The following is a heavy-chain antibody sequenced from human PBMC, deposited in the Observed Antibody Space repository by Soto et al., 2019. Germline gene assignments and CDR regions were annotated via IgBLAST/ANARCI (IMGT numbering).Heavy chain of an antibody. CDR2: ISSDGSNT. Sequence: PGGPPRLPCAPSGFTFSSYAMRWVRQDPGKGLEWVTVISSDGSNTYYADSVKGRFTLSRDNSKNTPYLQMHSLSAEDTAVYYWARDVPDSSGSKGYYFDYWGQGTLVTVSS. CDR3: ARDVPDSSGSKGYYFDY. CDR1: GFTFSSYA. D-gene: IGHD3-22*01. V-gene: IGHV3-30-3*01. J-gene: IGHJ4*02.